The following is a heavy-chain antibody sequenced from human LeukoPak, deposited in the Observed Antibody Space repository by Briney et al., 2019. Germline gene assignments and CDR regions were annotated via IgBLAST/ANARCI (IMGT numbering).Heavy chain of an antibody. J-gene: IGHJ6*03. V-gene: IGHV3-23*01. D-gene: IGHD3-3*01. CDR3: AKNFWSDKYYYYYMDV. CDR2: ITSGGST. Sequence: GGSLRLSCAASGFTFSSYAMSWVRQAPGKGLEWVSAITSGGSTYHADSVEGRFTISRDNSKNTLYLQMNSLRAEDTAVYFCAKNFWSDKYYYYYMDVWGKGTTVTVSS. CDR1: GFTFSSYA.